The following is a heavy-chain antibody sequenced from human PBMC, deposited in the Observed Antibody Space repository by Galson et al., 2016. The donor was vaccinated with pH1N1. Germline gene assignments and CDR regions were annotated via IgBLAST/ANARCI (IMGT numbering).Heavy chain of an antibody. Sequence: SVKVSCKASGGTFSSSGINWVRQAPGQGLEWMGGIIPIFGTANYAQKFQGRVTITADKSTSTAYMELSSLRSDDTAVYYCARWDCGDYVKWFDPWGQGTLVTVSS. D-gene: IGHD4-17*01. J-gene: IGHJ5*02. CDR3: ARWDCGDYVKWFDP. CDR2: IIPIFGTA. CDR1: GGTFSSSG. V-gene: IGHV1-69*06.